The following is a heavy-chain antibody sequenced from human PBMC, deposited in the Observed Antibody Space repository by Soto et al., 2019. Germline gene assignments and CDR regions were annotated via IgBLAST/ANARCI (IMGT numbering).Heavy chain of an antibody. Sequence: GGSLRLSCVASRFAFSDAWMSWVRQAPGKGLEWVGRIKSETDGGTAEYAAPVEGRFFISRDDSERTMFLQMNSLRSEDTAVYYCAKDHIVAAAPDYWGQGTLVTVSS. V-gene: IGHV3-15*01. J-gene: IGHJ4*02. CDR2: IKSETDGGTA. CDR3: AKDHIVAAAPDY. D-gene: IGHD2-2*01. CDR1: RFAFSDAW.